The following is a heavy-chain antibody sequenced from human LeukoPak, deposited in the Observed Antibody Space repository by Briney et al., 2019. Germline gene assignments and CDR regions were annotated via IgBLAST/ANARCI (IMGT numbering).Heavy chain of an antibody. D-gene: IGHD4-23*01. CDR3: ARDRYGGNPFDY. Sequence: SETLSLTCAVSGASISSGDWWSWVRQPPGKGLEWIGEIHHSGTSIYNPSLTSRVTISADKSKNQFSLKVTSVTAADTAVYYCARDRYGGNPFDYWGQGTLVTVSS. V-gene: IGHV4-4*02. J-gene: IGHJ4*02. CDR2: IHHSGTS. CDR1: GASISSGDW.